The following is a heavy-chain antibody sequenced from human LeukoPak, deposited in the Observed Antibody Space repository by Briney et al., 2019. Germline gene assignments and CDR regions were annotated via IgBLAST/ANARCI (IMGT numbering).Heavy chain of an antibody. Sequence: PSETLSLTCTVSGGSISSGGYYWSWLRQHPEKGLEWIGYIYYSGSTYYNPSLKSRVTISVDTSKNQFSLKLSSVTAADTAVYYCARASLFIYYFDYWGQGTLVTVSS. CDR3: ARASLFIYYFDY. V-gene: IGHV4-31*03. J-gene: IGHJ4*02. CDR2: IYYSGST. CDR1: GGSISSGGYY. D-gene: IGHD2/OR15-2a*01.